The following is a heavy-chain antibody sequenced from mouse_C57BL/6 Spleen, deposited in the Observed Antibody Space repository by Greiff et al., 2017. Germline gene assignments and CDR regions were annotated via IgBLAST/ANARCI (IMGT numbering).Heavy chain of an antibody. CDR3: ARRRWLLQYFDV. CDR2: INPNNGGT. D-gene: IGHD2-3*01. J-gene: IGHJ1*03. Sequence: EVKLQQSGPELVKPGASVKIPCKASGYTFTDYNMDWVKQSHGKSLEWIGDINPNNGGTIYNQKFKGKATLTVDKSSSTAYMELRSLTSEDTAVYYCARRRWLLQYFDVWGTGTTVTVSS. CDR1: GYTFTDYN. V-gene: IGHV1-18*01.